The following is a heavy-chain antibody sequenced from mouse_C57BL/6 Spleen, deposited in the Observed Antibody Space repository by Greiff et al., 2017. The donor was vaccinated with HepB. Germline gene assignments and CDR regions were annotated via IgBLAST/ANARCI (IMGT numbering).Heavy chain of an antibody. CDR1: GFTFSSYA. J-gene: IGHJ2*01. D-gene: IGHD1-1*01. Sequence: EVMLVESGGGLVKPGGSLKLSCAASGFTFSSYAMSWVRQTPEKRLEWVATISDGGSYTYYPENVKGRFTISRDNAKNNLYLQMSHLKSEDTAMYYCARDDGSSYFDYWGQGTTLTVSS. CDR3: ARDDGSSYFDY. V-gene: IGHV5-4*01. CDR2: ISDGGSYT.